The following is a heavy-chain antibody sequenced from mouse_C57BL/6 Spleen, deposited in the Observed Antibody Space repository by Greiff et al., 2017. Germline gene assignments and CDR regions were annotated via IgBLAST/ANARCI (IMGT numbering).Heavy chain of an antibody. Sequence: EVHLVESGGGLVKPGGSLKLSCAASGFTFSDYGMHWVRQAPEKGLEWVAYISSGSSTIYYADTVKGRFTISRDNAKNTLFLQMTSLRSEDTAMYYCARPPITTVVATDYAMDYWGQGTSVTVSS. D-gene: IGHD1-1*01. V-gene: IGHV5-17*01. CDR1: GFTFSDYG. CDR2: ISSGSSTI. J-gene: IGHJ4*01. CDR3: ARPPITTVVATDYAMDY.